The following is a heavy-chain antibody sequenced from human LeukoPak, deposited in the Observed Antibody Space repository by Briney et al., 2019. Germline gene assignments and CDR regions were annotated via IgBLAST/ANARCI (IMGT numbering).Heavy chain of an antibody. CDR3: AKVVVPDGMDV. CDR2: ISGSGGGT. V-gene: IGHV3-23*01. CDR1: GFTFSSYA. D-gene: IGHD2-15*01. J-gene: IGHJ6*02. Sequence: PGGSLRLSCAASGFTFSSYAMTWVRQAPGKGLEWVSGISGSGGGTYYADSVKGRFTISRDNSKNTLHLQMYSLRAEDTAVYYCAKVVVPDGMDVWGQGTTVTVSS.